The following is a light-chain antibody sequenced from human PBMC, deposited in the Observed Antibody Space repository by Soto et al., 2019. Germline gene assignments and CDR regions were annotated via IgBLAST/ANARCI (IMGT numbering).Light chain of an antibody. Sequence: EIVLTQSPGTLSLSPWERATLSCRASQSVSSSYLAWYQQRPGQAPRLLIYGASSRATGIPDRGSGSGAGTDCSLTSSRLEPEDFAVYYCQQYGVSPRTFGQGTKVDIK. CDR2: GAS. CDR3: QQYGVSPRT. J-gene: IGKJ1*01. CDR1: QSVSSSY. V-gene: IGKV3-20*01.